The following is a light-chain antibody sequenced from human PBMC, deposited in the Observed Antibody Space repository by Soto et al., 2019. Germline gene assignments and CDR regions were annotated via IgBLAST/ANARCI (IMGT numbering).Light chain of an antibody. CDR1: QGISSY. V-gene: IGKV1-8*01. J-gene: IGKJ1*01. CDR3: QQYYSYPRT. CDR2: AAS. Sequence: IRMTQSPSSLSASTGDRVTITCRASQGISSYLAWYQQKPGKAPKLLIYAASTLQSGVPSRFSGSGSGTDFTLTISCLQPEDFATYYCQQYYSYPRTFGQGTKVEIK.